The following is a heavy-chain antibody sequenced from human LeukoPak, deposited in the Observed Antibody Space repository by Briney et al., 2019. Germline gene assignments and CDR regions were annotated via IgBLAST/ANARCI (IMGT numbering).Heavy chain of an antibody. V-gene: IGHV3-30*18. Sequence: GGSLRLSCAASGFTFSSYGMHWVRQAPGKGLEWVAVISYDGSNKYYADSVKGRFTISRGNSKNTLYLQMNSLRAEDTAVYYCAKDSGSYYTWNYFDYWGQGTLVTVSS. CDR2: ISYDGSNK. J-gene: IGHJ4*02. CDR3: AKDSGSYYTWNYFDY. CDR1: GFTFSSYG. D-gene: IGHD1-26*01.